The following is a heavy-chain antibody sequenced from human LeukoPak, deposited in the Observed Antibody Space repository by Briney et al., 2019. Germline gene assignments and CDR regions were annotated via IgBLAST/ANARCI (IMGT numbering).Heavy chain of an antibody. Sequence: ASVKVSCKASGYTFTSYGISWVRQAPGQGLEWMGWISAYNGNTNYAQKLQGRVTMTTDTSTSTAYMELRSLRSDDTAVYYCARDHPSCFGDYFPCYFDYWGQGTLVTVSS. J-gene: IGHJ4*02. D-gene: IGHD4-17*01. V-gene: IGHV1-18*01. CDR2: ISAYNGNT. CDR3: ARDHPSCFGDYFPCYFDY. CDR1: GYTFTSYG.